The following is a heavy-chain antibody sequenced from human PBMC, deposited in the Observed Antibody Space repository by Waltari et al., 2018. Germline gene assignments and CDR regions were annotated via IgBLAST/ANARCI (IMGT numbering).Heavy chain of an antibody. D-gene: IGHD3-10*01. J-gene: IGHJ6*02. CDR1: GFTLSRYE. CDR2: IDSSGTKI. V-gene: IGHV3-48*03. Sequence: ELQLVQSGGGFVQPGGSLRLSCVASGFTLSRYEVNLIRQPPGKGLEWVSYIDSSGTKISYADSVKGRFTISRDNARNSVSLLVNSLTAEDTAVYFCARENYYASCFDIWGQGTTVTVSS. CDR3: ARENYYASCFDI.